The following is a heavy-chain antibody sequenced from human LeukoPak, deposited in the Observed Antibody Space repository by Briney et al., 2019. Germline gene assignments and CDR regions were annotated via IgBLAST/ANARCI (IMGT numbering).Heavy chain of an antibody. Sequence: PGGSLRLSCAASGFTFSNAWMSWVRQGPGKGLEWVGRIKSKTDGGTTDYAAPVKGRFTISRDDPKNTLYLQMNSLKTEDTAVYYCTTEGYYGSGSYNYWGQGTLVTVPS. CDR3: TTEGYYGSGSYNY. J-gene: IGHJ4*02. CDR2: IKSKTDGGTT. V-gene: IGHV3-15*01. D-gene: IGHD3-10*01. CDR1: GFTFSNAW.